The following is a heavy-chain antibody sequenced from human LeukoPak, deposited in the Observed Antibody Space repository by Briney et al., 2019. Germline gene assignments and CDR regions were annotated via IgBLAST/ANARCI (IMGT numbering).Heavy chain of an antibody. CDR3: AREVLRTASAFDH. CDR1: GFTFSTYW. V-gene: IGHV3-7*03. J-gene: IGHJ4*02. Sequence: GGSLRLSCAPSGFTFSTYWMSWVRQAPGKGLEWVANIKEDGSEKHYVDSVKARFTIFRDNAKNSLSLRMNSLRDDDTAVYYCAREVLRTASAFDHWGQGTLVTVSS. CDR2: IKEDGSEK. D-gene: IGHD5-18*01.